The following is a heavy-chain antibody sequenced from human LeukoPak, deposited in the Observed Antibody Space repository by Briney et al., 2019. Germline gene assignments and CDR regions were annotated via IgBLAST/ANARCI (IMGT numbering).Heavy chain of an antibody. V-gene: IGHV4-59*01. CDR1: GGSISSYY. D-gene: IGHD2-21*02. CDR2: IYYSGST. Sequence: SETLSLTCTVSGGSISSYYWSWIRQPPGKGLEWIGYIYYSGSTNYNPSLKSRLTISVDTSKNQFSLKLSSVTAADTAVYYCATYGGDSVSYYYHMDIWGTGTTVTVSS. CDR3: ATYGGDSVSYYYHMDI. J-gene: IGHJ6*03.